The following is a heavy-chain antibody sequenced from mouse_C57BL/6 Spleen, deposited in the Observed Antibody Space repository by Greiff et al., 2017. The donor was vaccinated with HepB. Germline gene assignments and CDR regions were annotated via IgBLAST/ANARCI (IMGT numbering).Heavy chain of an antibody. CDR3: AREGLNACFAY. V-gene: IGHV5-4*01. CDR2: ISDGGSYT. J-gene: IGHJ3*01. CDR1: GFTFSSYA. Sequence: EVKLVESGGGLVKPGGSLKLSCAASGFTFSSYAMSWVRQTPEKRLEWVATISDGGSYTYYPDNVKGRFTISRDNAKNNLYLQMSNLKSEDTAMYYCAREGLNACFAYWGQGTLVTVSA.